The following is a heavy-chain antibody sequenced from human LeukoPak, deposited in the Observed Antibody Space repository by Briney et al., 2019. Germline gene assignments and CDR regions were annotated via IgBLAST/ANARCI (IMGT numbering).Heavy chain of an antibody. J-gene: IGHJ3*02. CDR2: IYYSGNT. D-gene: IGHD1-14*01. V-gene: IGHV4-59*01. CDR3: ARYRNEALFAFDI. Sequence: NPSETLSLTCTVSGDSISNYYWSWIRQPPGKGLEWIGYIYYSGNTDYNPSLKSRVTISVDTSKNQFSLRLNSVTAADTAVYYCARYRNEALFAFDIWGQGTMVTVS. CDR1: GDSISNYY.